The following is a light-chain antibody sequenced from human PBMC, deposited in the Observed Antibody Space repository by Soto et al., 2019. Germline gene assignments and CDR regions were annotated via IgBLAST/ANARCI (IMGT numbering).Light chain of an antibody. V-gene: IGKV3-20*01. CDR1: QSVRSNY. CDR3: QQYGSTPLT. CDR2: DAS. J-gene: IGKJ4*01. Sequence: EIVLKQSPDTLSLSPGERATLSCRASQSVRSNYLAGYQQKPGQPPRFLIYDASSRATGIPDRFNGSGSGKDFTLTIRRLEPEDFAVYYCQQYGSTPLTFSGGTQVHIE.